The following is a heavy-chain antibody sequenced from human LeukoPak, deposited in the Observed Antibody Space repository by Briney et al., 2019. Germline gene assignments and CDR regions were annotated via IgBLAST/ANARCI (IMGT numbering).Heavy chain of an antibody. CDR2: INWNGGST. CDR1: GFTFDDYG. V-gene: IGHV3-20*01. Sequence: GGSLRLSCAASGFTFDDYGMSWVRQAPGKGLEWVSGINWNGGSTGYADSAKGRFTISRDNAKNSLYLQMNSLRAEDTALYHCARDIRFLEWSRGYYMDVWGKGTTVTVSS. J-gene: IGHJ6*03. D-gene: IGHD3-3*01. CDR3: ARDIRFLEWSRGYYMDV.